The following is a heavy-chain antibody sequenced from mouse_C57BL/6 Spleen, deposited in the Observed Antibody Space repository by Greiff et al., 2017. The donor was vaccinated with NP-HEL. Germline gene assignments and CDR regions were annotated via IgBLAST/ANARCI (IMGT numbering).Heavy chain of an antibody. CDR1: GYSITSGYY. D-gene: IGHD2-4*01. CDR3: ARDDYDDGAWFAY. CDR2: ISYDGSN. Sequence: EVQLQESGPGLVKPSQSLSLTCSVTGYSITSGYYWNWIRQFPGNKLEWMGYISYDGSNNYNPSLKNRISITRDTSKNQFFLKLNSVTTEDTATYYCARDDYDDGAWFAYWGQGTLVTVSA. V-gene: IGHV3-6*01. J-gene: IGHJ3*01.